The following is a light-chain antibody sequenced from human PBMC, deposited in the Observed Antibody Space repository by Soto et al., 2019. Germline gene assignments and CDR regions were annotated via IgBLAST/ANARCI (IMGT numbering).Light chain of an antibody. CDR2: DAS. CDR1: QDIKND. V-gene: IGKV1-33*01. J-gene: IGKJ5*01. CDR3: QQSYSTAST. Sequence: DIQITQSPSSLCVAVGDRVAIACQASQDIKNDLNWYQQKSGKAPKLMIYDASVLETGVPSRFSGSGSGTDCIIISGSLQPDDFATYYCQQSYSTASTLRQGTRLEIK.